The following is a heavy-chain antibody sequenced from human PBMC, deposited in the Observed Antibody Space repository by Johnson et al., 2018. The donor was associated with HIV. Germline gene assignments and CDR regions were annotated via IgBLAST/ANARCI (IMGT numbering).Heavy chain of an antibody. CDR1: GFTFSNAW. CDR3: TTDPLYDAFDI. CDR2: IKSKTDGGTT. V-gene: IGHV3-15*01. Sequence: VQLVESGGGVVQPGRSLRLSCAASGFTFSNAWMSWVRQAPGKGLEWVGRIKSKTDGGTTDYAAPVKGRFTISRDDSKNTLYLQMNSLKTEDTAVYYCTTDPLYDAFDIWGQGTMVTVSS. J-gene: IGHJ3*02.